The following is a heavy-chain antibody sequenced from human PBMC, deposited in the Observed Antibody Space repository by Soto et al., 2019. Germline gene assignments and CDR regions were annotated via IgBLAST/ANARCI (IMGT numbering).Heavy chain of an antibody. Sequence: GGSLRLSCLASGFTFSDYAMTWVRHVPGRGLEWVASLDGAGGSTYYADSVRGRFTISRDNSQNTLFLQMKRLTGDDTAIYYCTAPRDEYGSGVSWFTYGMDIWGQGTTVTVSS. J-gene: IGHJ6*02. D-gene: IGHD3-10*01. V-gene: IGHV3-23*01. CDR2: LDGAGGST. CDR1: GFTFSDYA. CDR3: TAPRDEYGSGVSWFTYGMDI.